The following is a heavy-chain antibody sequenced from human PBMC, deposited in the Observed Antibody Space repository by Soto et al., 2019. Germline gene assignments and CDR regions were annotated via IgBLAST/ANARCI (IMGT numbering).Heavy chain of an antibody. D-gene: IGHD2-2*01. Sequence: QITLKESGPTLVKPTQTLTLTCTFSGFSLSTRGVGVGWIRQPPGKALEWLALIYWDDDQRYSPSLKSRLTITMDTSKNQVVLTMTNMDPVDTATYYCVHRDCSTTSCYDWYFDLWGRGTLVTVSS. V-gene: IGHV2-5*02. J-gene: IGHJ2*01. CDR1: GFSLSTRGVG. CDR2: IYWDDDQ. CDR3: VHRDCSTTSCYDWYFDL.